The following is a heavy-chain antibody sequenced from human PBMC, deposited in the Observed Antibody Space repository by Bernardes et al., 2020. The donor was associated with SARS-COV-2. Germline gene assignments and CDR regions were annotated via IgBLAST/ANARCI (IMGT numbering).Heavy chain of an antibody. V-gene: IGHV4-4*07. CDR1: GGSISSYY. CDR3: ARDHRYYDFWSGYTHGMDV. J-gene: IGHJ6*02. CDR2: IYTSGST. D-gene: IGHD3-3*01. Sequence: SETLSLTCTVSGGSISSYYWSWIRQPAGKGLEWNGRIYTSGSTNTNPSLKSRVTMSVDTSKNQFSLKLSSVTAADTAVYYCARDHRYYDFWSGYTHGMDVWGQGTTVTVSS.